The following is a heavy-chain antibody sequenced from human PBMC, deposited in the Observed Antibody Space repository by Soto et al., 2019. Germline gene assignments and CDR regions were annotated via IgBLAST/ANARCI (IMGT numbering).Heavy chain of an antibody. J-gene: IGHJ5*02. CDR1: GFTFSSYS. CDR2: ISSSSSYI. D-gene: IGHD3-3*01. Sequence: EVQLVESGGGLVKPGGSLRLSCAASGFTFSSYSMNWVRQAPGKGLEWVSSISSSSSYIYYADSVKGRFTISRDNAKKSLYLQMNSLRAEDTAVYYCARGYRFLEWLPQNNWFDPWGQGTLVTVSS. V-gene: IGHV3-21*01. CDR3: ARGYRFLEWLPQNNWFDP.